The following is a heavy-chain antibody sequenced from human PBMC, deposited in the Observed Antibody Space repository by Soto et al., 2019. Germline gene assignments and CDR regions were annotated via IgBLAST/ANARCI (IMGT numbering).Heavy chain of an antibody. J-gene: IGHJ6*02. CDR2: ISAYNGNT. CDR1: GYTFTSYG. D-gene: IGHD2-21*02. Sequence: ASVKVSCKASGYTFTSYGISWVRQAPGQGLEWMGWISAYNGNTNYAQKLQGRVTMTTDTSTSTAYMELRSLRSDDTAVYYCAGGRLGWGGDCYSLPCHYYSYGMDVWGQGTTVTVSS. V-gene: IGHV1-18*01. CDR3: AGGRLGWGGDCYSLPCHYYSYGMDV.